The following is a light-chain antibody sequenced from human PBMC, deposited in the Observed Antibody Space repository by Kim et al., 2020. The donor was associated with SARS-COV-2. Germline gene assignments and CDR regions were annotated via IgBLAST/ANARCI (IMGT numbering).Light chain of an antibody. CDR3: QQYDDWPRT. Sequence: SVSPGNEATLPGRAIQSIRTNLAWYQQRPGQAPRLLIHGASTRATGVPARFSGSGSGTDFILSIAYVQSDDVAIYYCQQYDDWPRTFGQGTKVDIK. CDR2: GAS. J-gene: IGKJ1*01. V-gene: IGKV3-15*01. CDR1: QSIRTN.